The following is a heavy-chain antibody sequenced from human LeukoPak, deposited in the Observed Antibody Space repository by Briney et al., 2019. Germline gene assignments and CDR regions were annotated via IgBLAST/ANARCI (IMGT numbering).Heavy chain of an antibody. J-gene: IGHJ3*02. CDR3: ERDSGTVSDAFDI. V-gene: IGHV1-46*01. D-gene: IGHD4-11*01. Sequence: GASVKVSCKASGYTFISYYIHWVGQAPGQGLEWMGIINPSGGSTRYAQKFQGRVTMTRDTSTGTICMELSSLRSDDTAVYFCERDSGTVSDAFDIWGQGTMVTVSS. CDR1: GYTFISYY. CDR2: INPSGGST.